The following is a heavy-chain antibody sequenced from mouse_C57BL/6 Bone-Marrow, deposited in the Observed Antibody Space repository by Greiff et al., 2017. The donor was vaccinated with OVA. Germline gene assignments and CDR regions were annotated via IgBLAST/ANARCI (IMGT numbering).Heavy chain of an antibody. D-gene: IGHD2-2*01. CDR1: GYTFTSYW. CDR3: AVWLRRGGPGFAY. Sequence: LVESGAELAKPGASVKLSCKASGYTFTSYWMHWVKQRPGQGLEWIGYINPSSGYTKYNQKFKDKATLTADKSSSTAYMQLSSLTYEDAAVYYCAVWLRRGGPGFAYWGQGTLVTVSA. V-gene: IGHV1-7*01. J-gene: IGHJ3*01. CDR2: INPSSGYT.